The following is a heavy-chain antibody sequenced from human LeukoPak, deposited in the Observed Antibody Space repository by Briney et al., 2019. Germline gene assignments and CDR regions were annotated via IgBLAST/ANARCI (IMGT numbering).Heavy chain of an antibody. CDR3: AKGFRGSYYSQNYFDY. V-gene: IGHV3-23*01. CDR2: ISGSGGST. Sequence: PGGSLRLSCAASGFTFSNYAMSWVRQAPGKGLEWVSAISGSGGSTYYADSVKGRFTISRDNSKNTLYLQMNSLRAEDTAVYYCAKGFRGSYYSQNYFDYWGQGTLVTVSS. D-gene: IGHD1-26*01. CDR1: GFTFSNYA. J-gene: IGHJ4*02.